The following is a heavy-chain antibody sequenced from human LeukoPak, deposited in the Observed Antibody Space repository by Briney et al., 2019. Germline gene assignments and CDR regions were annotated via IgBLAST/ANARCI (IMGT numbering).Heavy chain of an antibody. J-gene: IGHJ4*02. CDR1: GFTFSSYG. V-gene: IGHV3-30*18. Sequence: GGSLRLSCAASGFTFSSYGMHWVRQAPGKGLEWVAVISYDGSNKYYADSVKGRFTISRDNSKNTLYLQMNSLRAEDTAVYYCAKEDYYDSSGYFDYWGQGTLVTVSS. CDR3: AKEDYYDSSGYFDY. D-gene: IGHD3-22*01. CDR2: ISYDGSNK.